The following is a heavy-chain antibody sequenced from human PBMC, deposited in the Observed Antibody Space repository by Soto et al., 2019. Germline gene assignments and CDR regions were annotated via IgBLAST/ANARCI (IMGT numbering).Heavy chain of an antibody. CDR3: AGEGSRDGDSDY. CDR2: ISAYNGNT. J-gene: IGHJ4*02. Sequence: QVQLVQSGAEVKKPGASVKVSCKASGYTFTSYGISWVRQAPGQGLEWMGWISAYNGNTNYAQKLQGRVTMTTDTSTSTADMELRSLRTDDTDVYYCAGEGSRDGDSDYWGQGTLVTVAS. V-gene: IGHV1-18*01. D-gene: IGHD3-10*01. CDR1: GYTFTSYG.